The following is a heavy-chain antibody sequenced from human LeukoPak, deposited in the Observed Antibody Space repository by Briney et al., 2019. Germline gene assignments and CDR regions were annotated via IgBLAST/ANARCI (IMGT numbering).Heavy chain of an antibody. V-gene: IGHV4-34*01. CDR1: GGSFSDYW. J-gene: IGHJ4*02. D-gene: IGHD2-15*01. Sequence: PSETLSLTCAVYGGSFSDYWYAWIRQSPGKGLEWMGEINHSGTTTYIPSLKSRVSMSVGTSKNQLSLSLRSVTAADTAVYYCARRRCSGGSCPFDYWGQGTLVTVSS. CDR3: ARRRCSGGSCPFDY. CDR2: INHSGTT.